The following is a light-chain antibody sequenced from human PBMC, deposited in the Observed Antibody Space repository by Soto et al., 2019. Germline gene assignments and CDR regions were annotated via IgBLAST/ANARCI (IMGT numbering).Light chain of an antibody. CDR2: KAS. V-gene: IGKV1-5*03. Sequence: DIQMTQSPSTLSASVGDRVAITCRASQNIGDLLAWYQLKPGEAPKLLIYKASYLETGGTSRFSGSGSGTEFTFTISSLQPGDLATYYCQHCSAFSVTFGKRTKV. CDR3: QHCSAFSVT. CDR1: QNIGDL. J-gene: IGKJ1*01.